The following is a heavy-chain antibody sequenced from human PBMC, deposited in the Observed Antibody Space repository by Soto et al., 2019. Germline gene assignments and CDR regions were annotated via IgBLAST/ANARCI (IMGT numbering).Heavy chain of an antibody. CDR2: ISYDGSNK. CDR3: ARREGLVRLSYYFDN. V-gene: IGHV3-30-3*01. Sequence: GGSLRLSCAASGFTFSSYAMHWVRQAPGKGLEWVAVISYDGSNKYYADSVKGRFTISRDNSKNTLYLQMNSLRAEDTAVYYCARREGLVRLSYYFDNWGQGTLVTVSS. J-gene: IGHJ4*02. CDR1: GFTFSSYA. D-gene: IGHD3-16*02.